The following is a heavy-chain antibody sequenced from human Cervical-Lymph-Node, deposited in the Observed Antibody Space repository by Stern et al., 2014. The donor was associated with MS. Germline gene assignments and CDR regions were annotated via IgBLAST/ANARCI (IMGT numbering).Heavy chain of an antibody. CDR3: ARAFCTGGVCYSFPFYGMDV. V-gene: IGHV3-20*01. CDR2: LNWNGGST. Sequence: EVQLVASGGGVVRPGRSLRLSCAASGFTFEDYGMSWVRQAPGKGLEWVAALNWNGGSTVYAGSVQGRFTISRDNAKNSLYLQMNSLRAEDTALYHCARAFCTGGVCYSFPFYGMDVWGQGTTVTVSS. D-gene: IGHD2-8*02. J-gene: IGHJ6*02. CDR1: GFTFEDYG.